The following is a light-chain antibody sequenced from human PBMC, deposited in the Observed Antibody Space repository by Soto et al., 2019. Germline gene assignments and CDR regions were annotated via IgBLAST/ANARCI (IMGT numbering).Light chain of an antibody. CDR3: SSYSISTAYL. CDR2: EVS. V-gene: IGLV2-14*01. J-gene: IGLJ1*01. Sequence: QSALTQPASVSGSPGQSITISCTGTSSDVGVYDYVSWYQLHPGKAPKLMVFEVSNRPSGVSNRFSGSKSGNTASLTISGLQAEDEADYFCSSYSISTAYLFGTGTKLTVL. CDR1: SSDVGVYDY.